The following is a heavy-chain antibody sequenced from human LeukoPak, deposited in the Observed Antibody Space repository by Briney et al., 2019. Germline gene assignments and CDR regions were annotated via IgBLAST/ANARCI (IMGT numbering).Heavy chain of an antibody. CDR2: ISGSGGST. J-gene: IGHJ4*02. D-gene: IGHD2-15*01. Sequence: GGSLRLSCPASGFTFSSYGMSWVRQAPGKGLEWVSAISGSGGSTNYADSVKGRFTLSRDNTKNALYLQMNSLRAEDTAVYYCAKGVCSGGSCFFDYWGQGTLVTVSS. CDR3: AKGVCSGGSCFFDY. CDR1: GFTFSSYG. V-gene: IGHV3-23*01.